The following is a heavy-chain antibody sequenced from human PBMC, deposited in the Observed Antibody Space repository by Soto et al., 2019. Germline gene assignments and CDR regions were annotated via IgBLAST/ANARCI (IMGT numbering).Heavy chain of an antibody. D-gene: IGHD5-12*01. Sequence: QVQLQQWGAGLLKPSETLSLNCAVNGGSLSGYYWSWIRQPPGKGLEWIGEIKDGGRTNYSPSLKRRDPISSDTTNSQFSLRLDSVTAADTGVYYCARGQEGVVATHWDQGTLVTVSS. CDR3: ARGQEGVVATH. J-gene: IGHJ4*02. V-gene: IGHV4-34*01. CDR1: GGSLSGYY. CDR2: IKDGGRT.